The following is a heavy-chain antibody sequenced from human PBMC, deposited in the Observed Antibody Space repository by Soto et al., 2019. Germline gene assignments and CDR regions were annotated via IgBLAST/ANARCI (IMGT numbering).Heavy chain of an antibody. CDR1: GGTFSSYT. J-gene: IGHJ4*02. CDR2: IIPILGIA. D-gene: IGHD3-10*01. V-gene: IGHV1-69*02. CDR3: ARWNHPRGQGFGELLGDY. Sequence: ASVKVSCKASGGTFSSYTISWVRQAPGQGLEWMGRIIPILGIANYAQKFQGRVTITADKSTSTAYMELSSLRSEDTAVYCCARWNHPRGQGFGELLGDYWGQGTLVTASS.